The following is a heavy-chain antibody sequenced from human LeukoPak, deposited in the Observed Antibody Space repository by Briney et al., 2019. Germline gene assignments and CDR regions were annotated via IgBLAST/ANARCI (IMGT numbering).Heavy chain of an antibody. J-gene: IGHJ6*03. V-gene: IGHV3-30-3*01. CDR3: ARDYGYYYYYMDV. CDR2: ISFDGSNK. D-gene: IGHD3-16*01. Sequence: GRSLRLSCAASGLTFSSYAMHWVRQAPGKGLEWVAVISFDGSNKYYADSVKGRFTISRDNSKNTLYLQMNSLRAEDTAVYYCARDYGYYYYYMDVWGKGTTVTVSS. CDR1: GLTFSSYA.